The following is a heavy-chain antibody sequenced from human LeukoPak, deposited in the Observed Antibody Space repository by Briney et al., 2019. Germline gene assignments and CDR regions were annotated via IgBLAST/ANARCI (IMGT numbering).Heavy chain of an antibody. CDR1: GFTFSSFP. CDR3: ARDNSHSRIYSTRGNAFDI. Sequence: GGSLRLSCAASGFTFSSFPMHWVRQAPGKGLEWVAVISSDGNNKYYADSVKGRFTISRDNSKNTLYLPMNSLRVEDTAIYYCARDNSHSRIYSTRGNAFDIWGQGTMVTVSS. D-gene: IGHD6-13*01. CDR2: ISSDGNNK. V-gene: IGHV3-30-3*01. J-gene: IGHJ3*02.